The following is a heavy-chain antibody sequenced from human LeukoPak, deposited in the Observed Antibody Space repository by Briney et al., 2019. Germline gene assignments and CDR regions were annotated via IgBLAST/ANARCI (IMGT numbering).Heavy chain of an antibody. J-gene: IGHJ4*02. D-gene: IGHD3-22*01. CDR1: GDSVSSNSAA. V-gene: IGHV6-1*01. CDR3: AREGYDSSGYYYIYYFDY. Sequence: SQTLSLTCAISGDSVSSNSAAWNWIRQSPSRGLEWLGRTYYRSKWYNDYAVSVKSRININPGTSKNQFSLQLNSVTPEDTAVYYCAREGYDSSGYYYIYYFDYWGQGTLVTVSS. CDR2: TYYRSKWYN.